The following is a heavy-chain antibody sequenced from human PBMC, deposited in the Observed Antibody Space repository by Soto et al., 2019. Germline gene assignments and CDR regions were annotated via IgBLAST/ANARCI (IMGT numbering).Heavy chain of an antibody. CDR1: GYTFTDYY. D-gene: IGHD4-17*01. Sequence: ASVKVSCKASGYTFTDYYFHWVRQARGQGLEWLGWINPSTGGTKFAQNFQDWVTMTGDTYISTVYMEVSRLKSDDSAIYYSARDYGRSYLDRWGQ. CDR3: ARDYGRSYLDR. J-gene: IGHJ5*02. V-gene: IGHV1-2*04. CDR2: INPSTGGT.